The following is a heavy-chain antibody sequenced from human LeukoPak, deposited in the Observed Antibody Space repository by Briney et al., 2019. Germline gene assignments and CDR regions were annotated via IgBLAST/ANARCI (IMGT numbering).Heavy chain of an antibody. CDR2: IYYSGST. CDR1: GGSISSSSYY. V-gene: IGHV4-39*06. J-gene: IGHJ4*02. Sequence: SETLSLTCTVSGGSISSSSYYWGWIRQPPGKGLEWIGSIYYSGSTYYNPSLKSRVTISVDTSKNQFPLKLSSVTAADTAVYYCARERLLWFGEPTTPDYWGQGTLVTVSS. D-gene: IGHD3-10*01. CDR3: ARERLLWFGEPTTPDY.